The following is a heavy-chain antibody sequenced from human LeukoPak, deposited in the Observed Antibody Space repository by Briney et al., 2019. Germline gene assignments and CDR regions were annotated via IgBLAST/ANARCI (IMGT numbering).Heavy chain of an antibody. Sequence: SETLSLTCTVSGGSISNHYWNWIRQPPGKGLEWIGSIYYSGSTYYNPSLKSRVTISVDTSKNQFSLKLNSVTATDTAVYYCARHYGPWGQGTLVTVSS. CDR3: ARHYGP. V-gene: IGHV4-59*08. CDR1: GGSISNHY. CDR2: IYYSGST. J-gene: IGHJ4*02. D-gene: IGHD3-10*01.